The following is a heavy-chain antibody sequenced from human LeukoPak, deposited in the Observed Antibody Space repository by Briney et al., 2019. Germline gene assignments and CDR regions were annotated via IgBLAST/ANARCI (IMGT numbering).Heavy chain of an antibody. J-gene: IGHJ6*02. CDR2: ISSSSSYI. Sequence: GRSLRLSCAAFGFTFSSYSMTWVRQAPGKGLEWVSSISSSSSYIYYADSVKGRFTISRDNAKNSLYLQMNSLRAEDTAVYYCARVQSEYYDFWSGYYDKNYGMDVWGQGTTVTVSS. CDR3: ARVQSEYYDFWSGYYDKNYGMDV. V-gene: IGHV3-21*01. D-gene: IGHD3-3*01. CDR1: GFTFSSYS.